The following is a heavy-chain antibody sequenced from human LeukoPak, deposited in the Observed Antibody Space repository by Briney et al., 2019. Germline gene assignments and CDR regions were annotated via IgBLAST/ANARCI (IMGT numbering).Heavy chain of an antibody. CDR2: ISGSGGST. CDR1: GFTFSSYA. V-gene: IGHV3-23*01. D-gene: IGHD4-11*01. J-gene: IGHJ5*02. CDR3: AKYSRSVTTFLHWFDP. Sequence: GGSLRLSCAASGFTFSSYAMSWVRQAPGKGLEWVSAISGSGGSTYYADSVKGRFTISRDNSKNTLYLQMNSLGAEDTAVYYCAKYSRSVTTFLHWFDPWGQGTLVTVSS.